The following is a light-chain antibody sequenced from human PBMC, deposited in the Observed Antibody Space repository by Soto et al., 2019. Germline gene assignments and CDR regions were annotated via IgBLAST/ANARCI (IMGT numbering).Light chain of an antibody. CDR2: DIS. CDR1: QSISDY. V-gene: IGKV3-11*01. J-gene: IGKJ5*01. Sequence: EIVLTQSPATLSLSPGERATLSCRASQSISDYLAWYQQKPGQAPRLLIYDISNRATGVPARFSGSGSGTDFPLAISSLEPEDFAVYYCQQRSDWPLITFGQGTRLEIK. CDR3: QQRSDWPLIT.